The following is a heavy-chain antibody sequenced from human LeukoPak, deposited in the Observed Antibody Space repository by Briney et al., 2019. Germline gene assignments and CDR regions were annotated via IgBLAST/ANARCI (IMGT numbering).Heavy chain of an antibody. CDR1: GFTFNNYA. CDR2: ISGSGSNT. V-gene: IGHV3-23*01. D-gene: IGHD4-23*01. Sequence: PGGSLRLSCVASGFTFNNYAMSWVRQAPGKGLEWVSSISGSGSNTYYADSVKGRFTVSRDTSKNTLYLQMNSLRAEDTAVYYCARRAGGYSHPYDYWGQGTLVTVSS. J-gene: IGHJ4*02. CDR3: ARRAGGYSHPYDY.